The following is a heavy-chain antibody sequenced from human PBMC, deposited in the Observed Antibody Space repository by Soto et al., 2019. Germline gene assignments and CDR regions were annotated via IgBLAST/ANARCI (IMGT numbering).Heavy chain of an antibody. D-gene: IGHD3-22*01. J-gene: IGHJ4*02. CDR2: IYPGESDP. Sequence: ESRKFASEVSGYTITIYASRRLLQTHGKGLEWMGIIYPGESDPRYSPSFQDQVTISADKSINTVYLQWGILKASDTAIYYGARRAFLPEGYSPNYCDYRGRGTRGPVSS. CDR1: GYTITIYA. V-gene: IGHV5-51*01. CDR3: ARRAFLPEGYSPNYCDY.